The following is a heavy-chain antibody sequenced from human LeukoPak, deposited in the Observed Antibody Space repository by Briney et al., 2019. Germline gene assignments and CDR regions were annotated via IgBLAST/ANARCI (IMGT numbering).Heavy chain of an antibody. Sequence: ASVTVSCKASGYTFTGYYMHWVRQAPGQGLEWMGWINPNSGGTNYAQKFQGRVTMTRDTSISTAYMELSRLRSDDTAVYYCARDPLLVYGDYETNWFDPWGQGTLVTVSS. D-gene: IGHD4-17*01. CDR1: GYTFTGYY. J-gene: IGHJ5*02. V-gene: IGHV1-2*02. CDR3: ARDPLLVYGDYETNWFDP. CDR2: INPNSGGT.